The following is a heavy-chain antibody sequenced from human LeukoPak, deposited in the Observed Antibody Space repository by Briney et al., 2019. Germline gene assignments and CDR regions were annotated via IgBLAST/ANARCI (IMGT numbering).Heavy chain of an antibody. D-gene: IGHD5-18*01. J-gene: IGHJ3*02. CDR3: ARDYVDTAMVHRDAFDI. CDR2: INPNSGGT. Sequence: ASVEDPWKAFGYTFTGYYIHWVRQAPGQGLEWMGWINPNSGGTNFAQKFQGRVTMTRDTSISTAYMDLSRPRSDDTAVYYCARDYVDTAMVHRDAFDIWGQGTLVTVSS. CDR1: GYTFTGYY. V-gene: IGHV1-2*02.